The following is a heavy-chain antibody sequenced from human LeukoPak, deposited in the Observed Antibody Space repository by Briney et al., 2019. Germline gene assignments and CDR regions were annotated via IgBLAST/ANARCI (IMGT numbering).Heavy chain of an antibody. J-gene: IGHJ4*02. CDR1: GFTFDDSV. V-gene: IGHV3-20*04. CDR2: INRNGGST. D-gene: IGHD6-13*01. Sequence: GGSLRLSCAASGFTFDDSVMNWVRQAPGKGLEWVSGINRNGGSTGYADSVKGRFTISRDNAKNSLYLQMNSLRAEDTALYYCATGRRGRQQLVVGYFDYWGQGTLVTVSS. CDR3: ATGRRGRQQLVVGYFDY.